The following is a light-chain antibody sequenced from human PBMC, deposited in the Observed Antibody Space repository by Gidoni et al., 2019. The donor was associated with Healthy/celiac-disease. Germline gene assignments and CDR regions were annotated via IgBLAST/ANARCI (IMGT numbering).Light chain of an antibody. CDR3: QVWDSSSDHPDVV. Sequence: SYVLTQPPSVSVAPGQTARITCGGNNIGSNSVHWYQQKPGQAPVLVVYDDSDRPSGIPARFSGSNSGNTATLTISRVEAGDEADYYCQVWDSSSDHPDVVFGGGTKLTVL. CDR2: DDS. J-gene: IGLJ2*01. V-gene: IGLV3-21*02. CDR1: NIGSNS.